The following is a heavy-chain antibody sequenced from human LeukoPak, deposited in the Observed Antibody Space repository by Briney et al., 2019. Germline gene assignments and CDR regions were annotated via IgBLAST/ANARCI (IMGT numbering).Heavy chain of an antibody. CDR2: INHSGGT. D-gene: IGHD3-9*01. CDR1: GGSFSGYY. CDR3: ARHVDWAGNAFDI. V-gene: IGHV4-34*01. Sequence: SETLSLTCAVYGGSFSGYYWGWIRQPPGKGLEWIGEINHSGGTNYNPSLKSRVTISVDTSKNQFSLKLSSVTAADTAVYYCARHVDWAGNAFDIWGQGTMVTASS. J-gene: IGHJ3*02.